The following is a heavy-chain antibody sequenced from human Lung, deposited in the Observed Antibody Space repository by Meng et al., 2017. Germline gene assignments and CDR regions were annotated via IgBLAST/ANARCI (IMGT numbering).Heavy chain of an antibody. D-gene: IGHD4-11*01. V-gene: IGHV4-34*01. CDR3: ARGPTTMAHDFDY. J-gene: IGHJ4*02. CDR2: INHSGST. CDR1: GGSFSDYY. Sequence: GQLQQGGAGLLKPSETLSLTCVVFGGSFSDYYWSWIRQPPGKGLEWIGEINHSGSTNYNPSLESRATISVDTSQNNLSLKLSSVTAADSAVYYCARGPTTMAHDFDYWGQGTLVTVSS.